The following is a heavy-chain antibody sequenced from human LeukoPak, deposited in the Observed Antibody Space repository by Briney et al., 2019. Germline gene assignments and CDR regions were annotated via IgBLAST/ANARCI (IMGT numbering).Heavy chain of an antibody. CDR2: IKEDGSEK. V-gene: IGHV3-7*04. CDR3: TRVSILDDLDY. CDR1: GFTFSSSW. J-gene: IGHJ4*02. D-gene: IGHD2-21*01. Sequence: TGGSLRLSCATSGFTFSSSWMNWVRQAPGKGLEWVANIKEDGSEKYYVDPVKGRFTISRDNAKNSLYLQINSLRGEDTAVYYCTRVSILDDLDYWGQGTLVTVSS.